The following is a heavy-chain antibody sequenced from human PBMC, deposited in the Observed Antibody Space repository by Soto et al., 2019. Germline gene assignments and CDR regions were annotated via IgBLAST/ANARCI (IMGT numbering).Heavy chain of an antibody. V-gene: IGHV3-23*01. J-gene: IGHJ4*02. CDR1: VLNFSILA. CDR3: ATVHSTSRSFDY. CDR2: TGYSRLTT. D-gene: IGHD6-13*01. Sequence: LRLSCAASVLNFSILAMSWVRRAPGKGLEWVSTTGYSRLTTYYADSVKGRFTVSRDNSKNTLDLQMSSLRAEDTAVYYCATVHSTSRSFDYWGQGTLVTVSS.